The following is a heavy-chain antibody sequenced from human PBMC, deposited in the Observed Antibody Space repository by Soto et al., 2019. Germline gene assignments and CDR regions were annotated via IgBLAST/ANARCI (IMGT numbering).Heavy chain of an antibody. D-gene: IGHD3-16*01. CDR2: IRSKADGGTT. CDR3: AKDVRRGSARTVFEP. V-gene: IGHV3-49*03. J-gene: IGHJ5*02. Sequence: GGSLRLSCTASGFNFGDYTMSWFRQAPGKGLERGGIIRSKADGGTTEYAASVKGRFTVSRDDSKTIAYLQMNSPKTEDTAVYYCAKDVRRGSARTVFEPWGQGTLVNVSS. CDR1: GFNFGDYT.